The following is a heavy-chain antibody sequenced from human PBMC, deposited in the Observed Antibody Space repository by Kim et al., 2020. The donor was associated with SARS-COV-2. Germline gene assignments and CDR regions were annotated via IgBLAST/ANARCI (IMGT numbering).Heavy chain of an antibody. V-gene: IGHV6-1*01. Sequence: SQTLSLTCAISGDSVSSNSAAWHWIRQSPSRGLEWLGRTYYRAKWYNAYAVSVKSRITINPDTSKNQFSLHLNSVTPEDTAVYYCAREPNWTPFDYWGQGTLVTVSS. CDR1: GDSVSSNSAA. CDR3: AREPNWTPFDY. CDR2: TYYRAKWYN. D-gene: IGHD1-20*01. J-gene: IGHJ4*02.